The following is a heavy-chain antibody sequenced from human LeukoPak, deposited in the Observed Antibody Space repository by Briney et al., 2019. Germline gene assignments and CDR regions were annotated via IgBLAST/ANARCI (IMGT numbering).Heavy chain of an antibody. D-gene: IGHD3-22*01. CDR2: IYYSGST. V-gene: IGHV4-31*03. J-gene: IGHJ4*02. CDR1: GGSISSGGYY. Sequence: SSETLSLTCTVSGGSISSGGYYWSWIRQHPGKGLEWIGYIYYSGSTYYNPSLKSRVTISVDTSKNQFSLKLSSVTAADTAVYYCARDDDSSGYYSWGRGTLVTVSS. CDR3: ARDDDSSGYYS.